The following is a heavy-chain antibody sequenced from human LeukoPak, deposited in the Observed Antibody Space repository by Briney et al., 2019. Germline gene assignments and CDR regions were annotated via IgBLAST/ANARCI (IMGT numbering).Heavy chain of an antibody. J-gene: IGHJ4*02. CDR1: GFTFSSYG. D-gene: IGHD6-25*01. CDR2: ISYDGSNK. Sequence: QRGGSLGLSCAASGFTFSSYGMHWVRQAPGKGLEWVAVISYDGSNKYYADSVKGRFTISRDNSKNTLYLQMNSLRVEDTAVYYCAKDLDKQRGIDYWGQGTLVTVSS. V-gene: IGHV3-30*18. CDR3: AKDLDKQRGIDY.